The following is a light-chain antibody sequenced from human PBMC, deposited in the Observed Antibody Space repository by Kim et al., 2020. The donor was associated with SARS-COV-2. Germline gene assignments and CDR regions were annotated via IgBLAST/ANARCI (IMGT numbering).Light chain of an antibody. CDR2: RSD. V-gene: IGLV1-47*01. Sequence: GQRVTISCSGSSTNIESNYVYWYQQLPGTAPKVLIYRSDQRPSGVPDRFAGSKSGTSASLAISGLRSEDEADYYCAAWDDILSGRVFGGGTRLTVL. J-gene: IGLJ3*02. CDR1: STNIESNY. CDR3: AAWDDILSGRV.